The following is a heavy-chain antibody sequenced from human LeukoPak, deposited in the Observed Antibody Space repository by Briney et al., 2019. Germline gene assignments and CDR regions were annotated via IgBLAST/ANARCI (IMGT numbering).Heavy chain of an antibody. V-gene: IGHV3-23*01. CDR2: ISGSGGST. Sequence: PGGSLRLSCAASGFSFSSYALSWVRQAPGKGLEWVSAISGSGGSTYYADSVRGRFTVSRDNSKKALYLQMNRLSADDTAVYYCAQVPHLSYGSGRYQLDYWGQGTLVTVSS. D-gene: IGHD3-10*01. CDR3: AQVPHLSYGSGRYQLDY. J-gene: IGHJ4*02. CDR1: GFSFSSYA.